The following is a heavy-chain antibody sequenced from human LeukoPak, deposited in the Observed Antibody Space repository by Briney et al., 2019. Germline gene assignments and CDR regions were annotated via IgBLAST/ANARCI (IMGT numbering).Heavy chain of an antibody. CDR1: GFTFSDYA. D-gene: IGHD3-22*01. V-gene: IGHV3-23*01. CDR2: IGIGGST. J-gene: IGHJ4*02. CDR3: AKKYYYDKSRFYPDVADS. Sequence: TGGSLRLSCAASGFTFSDYAMTWVRQAPGKGLEWVSSIGIGGSTDYKDSVRGRFTISRDNSKNTLYLQMSSLRDEDTAVYYCAKKYYYDKSRFYPDVADSWGLGTLVTVSS.